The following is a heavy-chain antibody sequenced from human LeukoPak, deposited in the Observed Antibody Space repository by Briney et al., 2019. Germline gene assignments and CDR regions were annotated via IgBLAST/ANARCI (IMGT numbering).Heavy chain of an antibody. CDR3: ARHLRYIGYYYYSMDV. D-gene: IGHD3-9*01. Sequence: SETLSLTCTVSGGSISSYYWSWIRQPAGKGLEWIGRIYTSGSTNCNPSLKSRVTMSVDTSKNQFSLKLSSVTAADTAVYYCARHLRYIGYYYYSMDVWGKGTTVTVSS. V-gene: IGHV4-4*07. CDR2: IYTSGST. J-gene: IGHJ6*03. CDR1: GGSISSYY.